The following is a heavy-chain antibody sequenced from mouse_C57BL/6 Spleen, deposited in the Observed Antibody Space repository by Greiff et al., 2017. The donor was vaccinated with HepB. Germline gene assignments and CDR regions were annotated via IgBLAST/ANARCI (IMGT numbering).Heavy chain of an antibody. CDR1: GFTFSSYG. Sequence: EVQGVESGGDLVKPGGSLKLSCAASGFTFSSYGMSWVRQTPDKRLEWVATISSGGSYTYYPDSVKGRFTISRDNAKNTLYLQMSSLKSEDTAMYYWARLVTGKYYFDYWGQGTTLTVAS. CDR2: ISSGGSYT. V-gene: IGHV5-6*01. J-gene: IGHJ2*01. CDR3: ARLVTGKYYFDY. D-gene: IGHD4-1*01.